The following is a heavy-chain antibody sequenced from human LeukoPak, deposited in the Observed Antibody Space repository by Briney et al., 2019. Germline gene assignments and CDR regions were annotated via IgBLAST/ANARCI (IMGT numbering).Heavy chain of an antibody. CDR1: GFTFSSHW. CDR3: ARWGYDFWSGYNGRTLDY. CDR2: IKQDGSEK. J-gene: IGHJ4*02. Sequence: GGSLRLSCAASGFTFSSHWMSWVRQAPGKGLEWVANIKQDGSEKYYVDSVKGRFTISRDNAKNSLYLQMNSLRAEDTAVYYCARWGYDFWSGYNGRTLDYWGQGTLVTVSS. V-gene: IGHV3-7*01. D-gene: IGHD3-3*01.